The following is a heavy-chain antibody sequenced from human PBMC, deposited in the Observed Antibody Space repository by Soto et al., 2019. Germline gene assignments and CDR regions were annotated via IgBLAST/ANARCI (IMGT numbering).Heavy chain of an antibody. CDR3: ARHWGVYCGGDCYADY. CDR2: IYPGDSDT. J-gene: IGHJ4*02. V-gene: IGHV5-51*01. Sequence: PGESLKISCKGSGYSFTSYWIGWVRQMPGKGLEWMGIIYPGDSDTRYSPSFQGQVTISADKSISTAYLQWSSLKASDTAMYYCARHWGVYCGGDCYADYWGQGTLVTVSS. CDR1: GYSFTSYW. D-gene: IGHD2-21*02.